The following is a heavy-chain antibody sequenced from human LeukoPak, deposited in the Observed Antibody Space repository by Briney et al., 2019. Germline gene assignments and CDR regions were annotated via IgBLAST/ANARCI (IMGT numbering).Heavy chain of an antibody. CDR3: ARDERYDSSGYPFDY. V-gene: IGHV1-18*01. CDR2: ISAYNGNT. J-gene: IGHJ4*02. CDR1: GYTFTSYG. Sequence: VASVKVSCKASGYTFTSYGISWVRQAPGQGLEWMGWISAYNGNTNYAQKLQGRVTMTTDTSTSTAYMELSRLTSDDTAVYYCARDERYDSSGYPFDYWGQGTLVTVSS. D-gene: IGHD3-22*01.